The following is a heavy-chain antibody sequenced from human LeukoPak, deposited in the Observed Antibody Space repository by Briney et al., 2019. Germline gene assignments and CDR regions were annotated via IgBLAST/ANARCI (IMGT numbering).Heavy chain of an antibody. V-gene: IGHV4-38-2*02. D-gene: IGHD2-2*01. Sequence: SETLSLTCTVSGYSISSGYYWGWIRQPPGKGLEWIGSIYHSGSTYCNPSLKSRVTISVDTSKNQFSLKLSSVTAADTAVYYCAREIVVVPAAYDYWGQGTLVTVSS. CDR2: IYHSGST. J-gene: IGHJ4*02. CDR1: GYSISSGYY. CDR3: AREIVVVPAAYDY.